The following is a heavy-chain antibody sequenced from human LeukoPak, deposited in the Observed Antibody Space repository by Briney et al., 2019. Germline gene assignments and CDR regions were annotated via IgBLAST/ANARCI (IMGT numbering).Heavy chain of an antibody. Sequence: GESLKISCKGSGYSFTSYWIGWVRQMPGKGLEWMGIIYIGDSDPRYSPSFQGQVTISADKSISTAYLQWRSLKASDTAMYYCARTPYFTASDYYYGMDVWGQGTTVTVSS. D-gene: IGHD2/OR15-2a*01. CDR3: ARTPYFTASDYYYGMDV. CDR1: GYSFTSYW. J-gene: IGHJ6*02. CDR2: IYIGDSDP. V-gene: IGHV5-51*01.